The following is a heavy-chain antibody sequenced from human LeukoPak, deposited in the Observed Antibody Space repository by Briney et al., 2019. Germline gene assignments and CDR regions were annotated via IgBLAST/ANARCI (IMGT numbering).Heavy chain of an antibody. V-gene: IGHV1-2*02. J-gene: IGHJ6*02. CDR2: INPKSGAT. CDR3: AKGATEGYYYYYGLDV. Sequence: ASVKVSCKASGYTFTGYYMHWVRQAPGQGLEWMGWINPKSGATTYAQKFRDRVTLTRDTSINTAYMDLSGLTSDDTAVFYCAKGATEGYYYYYGLDVWGQGTTVTVSS. CDR1: GYTFTGYY.